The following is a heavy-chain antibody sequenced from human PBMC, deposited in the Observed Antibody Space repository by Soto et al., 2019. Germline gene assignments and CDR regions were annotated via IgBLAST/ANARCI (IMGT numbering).Heavy chain of an antibody. D-gene: IGHD3-3*01. CDR1: GFTFENFG. Sequence: QVQLVESGGGVVQPGMSLRLSCAASGFTFENFGMHWVRQAPGKGLEWVAVIAYDGSSKYYADSVKGRITISRDNSNNKLYLQMNSLRVENTAVYYCAKSLGRVPVQEFDTRGQGTLVTVSS. V-gene: IGHV3-30*18. CDR3: AKSLGRVPVQEFDT. J-gene: IGHJ5*02. CDR2: IAYDGSSK.